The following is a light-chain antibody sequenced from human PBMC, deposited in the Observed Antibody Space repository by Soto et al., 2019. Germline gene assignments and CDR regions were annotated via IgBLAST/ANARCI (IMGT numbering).Light chain of an antibody. J-gene: IGKJ2*01. CDR2: GAS. Sequence: EIVLTQSPGTLSLPPGEKVTLSCRASQSVSSSYFAWYQQKPGQSPRLLIYGASSRATGTPDRFSGSESGTDFTLTMSRLEPEDFAVYYCQQYASSPYNFGQGTTLEIK. CDR1: QSVSSSY. V-gene: IGKV3-20*01. CDR3: QQYASSPYN.